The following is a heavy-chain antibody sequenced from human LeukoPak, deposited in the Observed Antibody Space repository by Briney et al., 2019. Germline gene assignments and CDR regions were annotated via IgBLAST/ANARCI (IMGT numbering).Heavy chain of an antibody. CDR3: ARYSSSWYVGYYYFDY. J-gene: IGHJ4*02. CDR2: IYYSGST. V-gene: IGHV4-39*07. CDR1: GGSISSSSYY. D-gene: IGHD6-13*01. Sequence: PSEALSLTCTVSGGSISSSSYYWGWIRQPPGKGLEWIGSIYYSGSTYYNPSLKGRVTISVDTSKNQFSLKLSSVTAADTAVYYCARYSSSWYVGYYYFDYWGQGTLVTVSS.